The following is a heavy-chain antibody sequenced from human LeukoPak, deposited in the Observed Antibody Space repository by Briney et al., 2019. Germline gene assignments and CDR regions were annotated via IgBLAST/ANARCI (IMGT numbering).Heavy chain of an antibody. CDR2: IYPGDSDT. Sequence: GESLKISCKGSGYSFTSYWIGWVRQMPGKGLEWMGIIYPGDSDTRYSPSFQAQVTISADKSISTAYLQWSSLKASDTAMYYCARDLGYCSSTSCYGNWFDPWGQGTLVTVSS. CDR1: GYSFTSYW. CDR3: ARDLGYCSSTSCYGNWFDP. V-gene: IGHV5-51*01. D-gene: IGHD2-2*01. J-gene: IGHJ5*02.